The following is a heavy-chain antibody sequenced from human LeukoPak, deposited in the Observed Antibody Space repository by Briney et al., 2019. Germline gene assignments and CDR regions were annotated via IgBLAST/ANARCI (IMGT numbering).Heavy chain of an antibody. CDR2: IYHSGSI. CDR3: ARDNGAIRAYYYHGMDV. CDR1: GGSFSGYY. D-gene: IGHD2-8*01. V-gene: IGHV4-34*01. Sequence: PSETLSLTCAVYGGSFSGYYWSWLRQPPGKGLEWIGEIYHSGSINYNPSLKSRVTISVDKSKNQLSLRLTSVTAADTAVYYCARDNGAIRAYYYHGMDVWGQGTTVTVSS. J-gene: IGHJ6*02.